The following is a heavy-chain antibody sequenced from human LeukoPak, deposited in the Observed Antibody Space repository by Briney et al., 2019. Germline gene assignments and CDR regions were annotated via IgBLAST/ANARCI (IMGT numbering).Heavy chain of an antibody. CDR1: GGTFSRYA. CDR2: IIPIFGTA. Sequence: SVKGSCKPSGGTFSRYAIRWVRPAPGQGLASMGVIIPIFGTANYAQKCQGRVTITTDESTSAAYMELSSPRSEDTAVYSCARDFGVGFQHWGKGTLVTVCS. V-gene: IGHV1-69*05. CDR3: ARDFGVGFQH. J-gene: IGHJ1*01. D-gene: IGHD3-3*01.